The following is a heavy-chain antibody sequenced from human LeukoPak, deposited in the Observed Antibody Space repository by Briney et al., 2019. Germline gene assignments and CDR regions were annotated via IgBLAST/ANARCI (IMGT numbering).Heavy chain of an antibody. CDR3: ARGYSSLDYYHYMDV. CDR2: MNPNSGNT. D-gene: IGHD2-21*01. V-gene: IGHV1-8*01. Sequence: ASLKVSCKASGYTFTSYDINWVRQATGQGLEWRGWMNPNSGNTRYTQKFQSRVTMTTNTSISTAYMELSSLRSEDTAVYYCARGYSSLDYYHYMDVWGKGTTVTVSS. CDR1: GYTFTSYD. J-gene: IGHJ6*03.